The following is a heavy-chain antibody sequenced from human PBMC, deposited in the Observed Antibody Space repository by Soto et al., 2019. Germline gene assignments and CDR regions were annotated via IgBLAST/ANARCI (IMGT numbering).Heavy chain of an antibody. D-gene: IGHD6-19*01. CDR3: VKGSLPIPNVSGLIGGRY. Sequence: GGSLRLSCAASGFSFPNYAMTWVRQPPGEGLEWVSSISDVGAATYSADSVNGRITISRDDSRNTLYLQVDNLGAEDTAVYFCVKGSLPIPNVSGLIGGRYWGQGTPVTVSS. V-gene: IGHV3-23*01. CDR1: GFSFPNYA. CDR2: ISDVGAAT. J-gene: IGHJ4*02.